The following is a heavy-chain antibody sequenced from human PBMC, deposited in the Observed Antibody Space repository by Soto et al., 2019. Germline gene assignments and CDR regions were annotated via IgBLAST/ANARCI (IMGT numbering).Heavy chain of an antibody. D-gene: IGHD3-22*01. V-gene: IGHV4-39*01. J-gene: IGHJ3*02. CDR3: ARHPLHDYDSAWNAFDI. CDR2: IYYRGTT. Sequence: QLQLQESGPGLVKPSETLSLTCTVSVCSIRSNRYYWGWISQPPGKGLEWIGTIYYRGTTYYNPSLESRVTISVDTSKNQFSLKLSSVTAADTAVYYCARHPLHDYDSAWNAFDIWGQGTMVTVSS. CDR1: VCSIRSNRYY.